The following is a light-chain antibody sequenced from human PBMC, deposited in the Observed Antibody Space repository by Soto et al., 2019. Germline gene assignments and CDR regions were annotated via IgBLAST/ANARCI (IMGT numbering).Light chain of an antibody. CDR2: DVS. CDR1: SSDVANYKY. Sequence: QSALTQPASVSGSLGQSITISCTGVSSDVANYKYVSWYQQHPGKAPKLMIYDVSNRPSGVSDRFSGSKSGNTASLTVSGLQAEDEAEYYCSSYTSISTLVLFGGGTKVTVL. J-gene: IGLJ2*01. CDR3: SSYTSISTLVL. V-gene: IGLV2-14*03.